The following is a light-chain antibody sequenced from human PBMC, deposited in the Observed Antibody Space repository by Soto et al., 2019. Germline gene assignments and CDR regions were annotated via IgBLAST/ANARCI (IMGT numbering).Light chain of an antibody. Sequence: IQMTQSPSTLSASVGDRVTITCRASQSISSWLAWYQQKPGKAPKLLIYTASSLQSGVPSRFSGSGSGTDFTLTISSVQPEDFATYYCQQSYRTFGQGTKVDIK. CDR3: QQSYRT. CDR1: QSISSW. J-gene: IGKJ1*01. V-gene: IGKV1-39*01. CDR2: TAS.